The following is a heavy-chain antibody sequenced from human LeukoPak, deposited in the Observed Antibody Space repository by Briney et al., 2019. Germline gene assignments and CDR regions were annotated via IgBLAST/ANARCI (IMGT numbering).Heavy chain of an antibody. CDR2: ISGSGGST. J-gene: IGHJ4*02. CDR1: GFTFSSYG. CDR3: AKGVVVVTAMNYFDS. D-gene: IGHD2-21*02. Sequence: GGSLRLSCAASGFTFSSYGMSWVRQAPGKGLEWVSAISGSGGSTYYADSVKGRFTISRDNSKNTLYLQMNSLRAEDTAVYYCAKGVVVVTAMNYFDSWGQGTLVTVSS. V-gene: IGHV3-23*01.